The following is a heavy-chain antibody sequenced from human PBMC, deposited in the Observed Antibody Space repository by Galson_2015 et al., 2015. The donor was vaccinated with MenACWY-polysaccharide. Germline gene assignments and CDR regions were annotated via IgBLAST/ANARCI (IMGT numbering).Heavy chain of an antibody. CDR3: ASEEIRGGSFGWFDP. V-gene: IGHV4-61*08. Sequence: SGGSVSSAAYYWSWLRQPPGKGLEWIGYIYFSGRTSYNPSLKSRVTVSLDTSKNQFSLRLSSVTAADTAFYYCASEEIRGGSFGWFDPWGQGTLVTVSS. D-gene: IGHD3-10*01. CDR2: IYFSGRT. J-gene: IGHJ5*02. CDR1: GGSVSSAAYY.